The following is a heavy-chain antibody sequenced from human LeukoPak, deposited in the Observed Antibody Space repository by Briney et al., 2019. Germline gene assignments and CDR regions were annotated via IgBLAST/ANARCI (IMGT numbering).Heavy chain of an antibody. Sequence: GGSLRLSCAASGFTFSSYAMGWVRQAPGKGLEWVSGIIGSGGSTYYADSVKGRFTISRDNSKNTLFLQMNSLRAEDTAVYYCAKGDDYGGIRERDWGQGTLVTVSS. CDR3: AKGDDYGGIRERD. CDR1: GFTFSSYA. V-gene: IGHV3-23*01. CDR2: IIGSGGST. J-gene: IGHJ4*02. D-gene: IGHD4-23*01.